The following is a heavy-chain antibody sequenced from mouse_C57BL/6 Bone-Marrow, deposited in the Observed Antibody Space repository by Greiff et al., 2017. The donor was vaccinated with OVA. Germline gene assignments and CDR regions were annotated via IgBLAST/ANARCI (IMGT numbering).Heavy chain of an antibody. CDR3: ARDGYYNFDY. D-gene: IGHD2-3*01. J-gene: IGHJ2*01. Sequence: QVQLQQPGAELVMPGASVKLSCKASGYTFTSYWMHWVKQRPGQGLERIGEIDPSDSYTNYNQKFKGKSTLTVDKSSSTAYMQLSSLTSEDSAVYYCARDGYYNFDYWGQGTTLTVSS. CDR2: IDPSDSYT. CDR1: GYTFTSYW. V-gene: IGHV1-69*01.